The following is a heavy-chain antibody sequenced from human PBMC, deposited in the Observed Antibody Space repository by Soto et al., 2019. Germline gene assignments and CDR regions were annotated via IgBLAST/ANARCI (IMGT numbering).Heavy chain of an antibody. CDR2: VSHDGSNK. CDR1: GFSFSSCA. J-gene: IGHJ4*02. D-gene: IGHD6-19*01. Sequence: QVQLVESGGGVVQPGRSLRLSCAASGFSFSSCAMHWVRQAPGKGLEWVAVVSHDGSNKYYADSVKGRVTISRDNSINXVYLQMNSLRAEDTAVYYCARVSIAVAGIAYYFAYWGQGTLVTVSS. CDR3: ARVSIAVAGIAYYFAY. V-gene: IGHV3-30-3*01.